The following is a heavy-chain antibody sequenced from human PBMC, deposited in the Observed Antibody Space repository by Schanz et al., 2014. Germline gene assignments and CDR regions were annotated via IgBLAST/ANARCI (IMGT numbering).Heavy chain of an antibody. Sequence: EVQLVESGGGLVQPGGSLRLSCAASGFTFSNYWMSWVRQAPGKGLEWVASVNTDGGGKFYVDSVKGRFTISRDDAKNSHYLQMNSLRVEDTAVFYCVKIGYTHWSLDDWGQGILVTVSS. V-gene: IGHV3-7*01. CDR2: VNTDGGGK. J-gene: IGHJ4*02. D-gene: IGHD6-13*01. CDR3: VKIGYTHWSLDD. CDR1: GFTFSNYW.